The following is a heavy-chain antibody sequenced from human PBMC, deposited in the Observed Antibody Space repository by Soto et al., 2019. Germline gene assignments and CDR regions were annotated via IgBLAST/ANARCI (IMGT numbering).Heavy chain of an antibody. CDR1: GFTFGDYA. CDR3: TRDMVRQAALAYYYGMDV. J-gene: IGHJ6*02. Sequence: LRLSCTASGFTFGDYAMSWFRQAPGKGLEWVGFIRSKAYGGTTEYAASVKGRFTISRDDSKSIAYLQMNSLKTEDTAVYYCTRDMVRQAALAYYYGMDVWGQGTTVTVSS. D-gene: IGHD6-6*01. CDR2: IRSKAYGGTT. V-gene: IGHV3-49*03.